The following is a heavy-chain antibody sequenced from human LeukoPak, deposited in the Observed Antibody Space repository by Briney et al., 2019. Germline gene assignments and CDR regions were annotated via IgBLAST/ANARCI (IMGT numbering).Heavy chain of an antibody. D-gene: IGHD3-22*01. CDR3: ARDLRDSSGYYYH. V-gene: IGHV3-21*01. Sequence: PGGSLRLSCAASGFTFRSYSMNWIRQAPGKGLEWVSSISSSSSYIYYADSVKGRFTISRDNAKNSLYLQLNSLRAEDTAVYYCARDLRDSSGYYYHWGQGTLVIVSS. J-gene: IGHJ5*02. CDR1: GFTFRSYS. CDR2: ISSSSSYI.